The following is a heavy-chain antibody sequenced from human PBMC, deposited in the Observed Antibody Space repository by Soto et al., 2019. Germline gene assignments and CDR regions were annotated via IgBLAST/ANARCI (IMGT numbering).Heavy chain of an antibody. Sequence: ASVKVSCKASGGTFSSYTISWVRQAPGQGLEWMGRIIPILGIANYAQKFQGRVTITADKSTSTAYMELSSLRSEDTAVYYCARDRAGIPSVPMVRGVILDYWGQGTLVTVSS. D-gene: IGHD3-10*01. CDR3: ARDRAGIPSVPMVRGVILDY. V-gene: IGHV1-69*04. CDR2: IIPILGIA. CDR1: GGTFSSYT. J-gene: IGHJ4*02.